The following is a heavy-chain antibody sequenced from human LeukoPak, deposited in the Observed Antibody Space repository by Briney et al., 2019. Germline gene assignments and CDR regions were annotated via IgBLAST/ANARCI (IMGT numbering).Heavy chain of an antibody. CDR3: AKHGVVPAAMGDAFDI. CDR1: GFTFSSYG. V-gene: IGHV3-30*18. Sequence: PGGSLRLSCAASGFTFSSYGMHWVRQAPGKGLEWVAVISYDGSNKYYADSVKGRFTISRDNSKNTLYLQMNSLRAEDTAVYYCAKHGVVPAAMGDAFDIWGQGTMVTVSS. J-gene: IGHJ3*02. D-gene: IGHD2-2*01. CDR2: ISYDGSNK.